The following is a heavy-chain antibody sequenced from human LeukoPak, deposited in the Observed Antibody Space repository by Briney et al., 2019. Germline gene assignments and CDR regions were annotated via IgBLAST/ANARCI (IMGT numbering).Heavy chain of an antibody. CDR3: AKRNVKRGYSYGELDY. Sequence: GGSLRLSCAASGFTFSSYSMNWVRQAPGKGLEWVSSITSGGTYIYYADSVKGRFTISRDNAKNSLFLQMNSLRADDTAVYYCAKRNVKRGYSYGELDYWGQGTLVTVSS. CDR2: ITSGGTYI. J-gene: IGHJ4*02. CDR1: GFTFSSYS. V-gene: IGHV3-21*04. D-gene: IGHD5-18*01.